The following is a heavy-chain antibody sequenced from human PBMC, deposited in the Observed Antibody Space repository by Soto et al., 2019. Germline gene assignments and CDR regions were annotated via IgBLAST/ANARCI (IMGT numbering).Heavy chain of an antibody. J-gene: IGHJ6*03. V-gene: IGHV4-59*08. D-gene: IGHD1-1*01. CDR2: IYYSGST. Sequence: SETLSLTCTVSGGSISSYYWSWIRQPPGKGLEWIGYIYYSGSTNYNPSLKSRVTISVDTSKNQFSLKLSSVTAADTAVYYCASTKTYYYYMDVWGKGTTVTVSS. CDR3: ASTKTYYYYMDV. CDR1: GGSISSYY.